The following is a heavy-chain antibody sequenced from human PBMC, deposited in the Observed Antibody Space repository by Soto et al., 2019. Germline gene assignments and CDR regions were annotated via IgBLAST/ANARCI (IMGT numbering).Heavy chain of an antibody. J-gene: IGHJ4*02. V-gene: IGHV4-39*01. D-gene: IGHD3-16*01. CDR3: ASFGALPKCSIDY. Sequence: QLQLQESGPGLVKPSETLSLTCTVSGGSISSSSYYWGWIRQPPGKGLEWIGSIYYSGSTYYNPSPQSRVTISVDTSKNQFSLKLSSVTAADTAVYYCASFGALPKCSIDYWGQGTLVTVSS. CDR2: IYYSGST. CDR1: GGSISSSSYY.